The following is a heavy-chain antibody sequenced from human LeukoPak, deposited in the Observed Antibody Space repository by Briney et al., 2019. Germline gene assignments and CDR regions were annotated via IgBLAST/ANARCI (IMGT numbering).Heavy chain of an antibody. V-gene: IGHV3-21*01. D-gene: IGHD3-10*01. CDR2: ISSSSSYI. J-gene: IGHJ4*02. CDR1: GFTFSSYS. CDR3: ASVDYYGSGNYYNDVDY. Sequence: GRSLRLSCAASGFTFSSYSMNWVRQAPGKGLEWVSSISSSSSYIYYADSVKGRFTISRDNAKNSLYLQMNSLRAEDTALYYCASVDYYGSGNYYNDVDYWGQGTLVTVSS.